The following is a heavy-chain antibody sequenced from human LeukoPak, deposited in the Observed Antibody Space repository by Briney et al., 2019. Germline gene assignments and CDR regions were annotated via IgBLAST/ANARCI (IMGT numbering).Heavy chain of an antibody. CDR1: GFTFSSYW. CDR2: INSDGSST. V-gene: IGHV3-74*01. Sequence: AGGSLRLSCAASGFTFSSYWMHWVRQAPGKGLVWVSRINSDGSSTSYADSVKGRFTISRDNAKNTLYLQMNSLRAEDTAVYYCAREAIRLDAFDTWGQGTMVTVSS. J-gene: IGHJ3*02. D-gene: IGHD3-16*01. CDR3: AREAIRLDAFDT.